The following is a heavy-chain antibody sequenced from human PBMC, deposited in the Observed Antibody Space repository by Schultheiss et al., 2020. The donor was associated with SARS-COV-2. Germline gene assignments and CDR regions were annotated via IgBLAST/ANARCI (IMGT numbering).Heavy chain of an antibody. CDR3: ARAGRYCSSTSCSGLDY. CDR2: IWYDGSNK. V-gene: IGHV3-33*01. J-gene: IGHJ4*02. D-gene: IGHD2-2*01. Sequence: GGSLRLSCAASGFTFSSYGMHWVRQAPGKGLEWVAVIWYDGSNKYYADSVKGRFTISRDNSKNTLYLQMNSLRAGDTAVYYCARAGRYCSSTSCSGLDYWGQGTLVTVSS. CDR1: GFTFSSYG.